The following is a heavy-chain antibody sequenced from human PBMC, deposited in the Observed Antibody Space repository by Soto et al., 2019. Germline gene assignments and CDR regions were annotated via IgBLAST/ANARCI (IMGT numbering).Heavy chain of an antibody. Sequence: ASVKVSCKASGYTFTGYYMHWVRQAPGQGLEWMGWINPNSGGTNYAQKFQGWVTMTRDTSISTAYMELSRLRSDDTAVYYCARDQPQFWNAFESWGKGTMVTV. J-gene: IGHJ3*02. CDR1: GYTFTGYY. CDR2: INPNSGGT. CDR3: ARDQPQFWNAFES. D-gene: IGHD3-3*01. V-gene: IGHV1-2*04.